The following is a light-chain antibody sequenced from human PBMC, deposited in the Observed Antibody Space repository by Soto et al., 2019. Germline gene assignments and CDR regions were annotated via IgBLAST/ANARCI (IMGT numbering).Light chain of an antibody. CDR2: STS. J-gene: IGLJ2*01. CDR1: TGAVTSGYY. CDR3: LLYYGAAQV. V-gene: IGLV7-43*01. Sequence: QAVVTQEPLLTVSPGGTVTLTCASSTGAVTSGYYPNWFQQKPGQAPRALIYSTSNKYSWTPARFSGSLLGGKAALTLSGVQPEDEAEYYCLLYYGAAQVFGGGTKLTVL.